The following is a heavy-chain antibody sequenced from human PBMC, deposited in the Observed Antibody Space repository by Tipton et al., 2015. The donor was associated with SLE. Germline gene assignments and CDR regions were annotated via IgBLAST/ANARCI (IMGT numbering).Heavy chain of an antibody. Sequence: TLSLTCTVSGGSISGYYWSWVRQPPGKGLEWIGYIHYSGSTGYNPSLKSRVTISVDTSRNQFSLKLSSVTAADTAMYYCARHDKVFRFLEFDYWGQGTLVTVSP. CDR3: ARHDKVFRFLEFDY. CDR1: GGSISGYY. CDR2: IHYSGST. D-gene: IGHD3-3*01. V-gene: IGHV4-59*08. J-gene: IGHJ4*02.